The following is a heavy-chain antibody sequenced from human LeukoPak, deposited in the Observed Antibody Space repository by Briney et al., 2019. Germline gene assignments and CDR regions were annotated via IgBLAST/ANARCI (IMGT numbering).Heavy chain of an antibody. Sequence: GGSLRLSCAASGVTFSSYPMTWVRQAPGEGLEWVSGITSSGGSTYYTNSVKGRFTISRDNSKNTPYLQMSSLRADDTAVYYCCSDISCLHWGQGTLVTVSS. CDR1: GVTFSSYP. J-gene: IGHJ4*02. CDR2: ITSSGGST. D-gene: IGHD2-15*01. CDR3: CSDISCLH. V-gene: IGHV3-23*01.